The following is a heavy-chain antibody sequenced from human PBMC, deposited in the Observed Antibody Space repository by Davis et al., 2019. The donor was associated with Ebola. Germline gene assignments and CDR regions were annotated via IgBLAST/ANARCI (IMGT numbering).Heavy chain of an antibody. CDR2: IYYSGST. D-gene: IGHD4-23*01. CDR1: GGSISSYY. Sequence: PSETLSLTCTVSGGSISSYYWTWIRQPPGKGLEWIGYIYYSGSTNYNPSLESRVTISIAKNQFSLKLISLTAADTAVYYCVRGTTVVTPEGFYFDYWGQGALVTVSS. CDR3: VRGTTVVTPEGFYFDY. J-gene: IGHJ4*02. V-gene: IGHV4-59*01.